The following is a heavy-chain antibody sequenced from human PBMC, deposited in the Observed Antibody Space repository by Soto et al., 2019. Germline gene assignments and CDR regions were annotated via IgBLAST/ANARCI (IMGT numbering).Heavy chain of an antibody. Sequence: GGSLRLSCVASGITFSSRGMSWVRQAPGEGLEWVSTTTDTDGDRKYADSVRGRFTISRDNSKNTLYLQMSSLRAEDSAVYFCARGSRDSYQGSRIFDLWGRGTRVTVSS. V-gene: IGHV3-23*01. D-gene: IGHD3-10*01. CDR1: GITFSSRG. CDR3: ARGSRDSYQGSRIFDL. J-gene: IGHJ4*02. CDR2: TTDTDGDR.